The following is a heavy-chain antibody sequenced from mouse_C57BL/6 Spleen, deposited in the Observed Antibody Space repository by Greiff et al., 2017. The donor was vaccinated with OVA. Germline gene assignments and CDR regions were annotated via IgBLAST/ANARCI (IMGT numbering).Heavy chain of an antibody. CDR3: TLTDQGGAWFAY. CDR2: IDPEDGDT. CDR1: GFNIKDYY. V-gene: IGHV14-1*01. J-gene: IGHJ3*01. Sequence: VQLQQSGAELVRPGASVKLSCTASGFNIKDYYMHWVKQRPEQGLEWIGRIDPEDGDTEYAPKFQGKATMTADTSSNTAYLQLSSLSSEDTAVYYGTLTDQGGAWFAYWGQGTLVTVSA. D-gene: IGHD3-2*02.